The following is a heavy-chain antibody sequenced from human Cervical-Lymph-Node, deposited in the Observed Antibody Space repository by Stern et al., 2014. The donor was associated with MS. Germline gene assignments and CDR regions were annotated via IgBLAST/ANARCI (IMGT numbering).Heavy chain of an antibody. CDR2: FFYGGGT. D-gene: IGHD3-16*01. CDR3: ARSTDSVEEAFDY. CDR1: GGSISSGDFS. J-gene: IGHJ4*02. Sequence: QVQLQESGPGLVKPSQTLSLTCTVSGGSISSGDFSWSWIRPSPGQGLAWIGYFFYGGGTAYNPSLRRRVTLYGDPSHNPVSLKLSSVTAADTAVYYCARSTDSVEEAFDYWGQGNLVTVSS. V-gene: IGHV4-30-4*01.